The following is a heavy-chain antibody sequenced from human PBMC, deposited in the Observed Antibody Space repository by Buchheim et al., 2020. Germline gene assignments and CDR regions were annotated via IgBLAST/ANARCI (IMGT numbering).Heavy chain of an antibody. Sequence: EVQLLESGGGLVQPGGSLRLSCAASGFTFSNYAMNWVRQAPGKGLEWVSAIGYSGDSTYYADSVKGRFTISRDNSKNTLFLQMNSLRAEDTAVYYCAKSVAGTRISDYWGQGTL. CDR2: IGYSGDST. J-gene: IGHJ4*02. CDR3: AKSVAGTRISDY. D-gene: IGHD6-19*01. CDR1: GFTFSNYA. V-gene: IGHV3-23*01.